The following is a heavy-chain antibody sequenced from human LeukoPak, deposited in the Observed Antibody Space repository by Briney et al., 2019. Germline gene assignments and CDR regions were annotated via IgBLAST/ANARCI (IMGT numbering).Heavy chain of an antibody. CDR3: ARVAAAGTLYRKDFDY. J-gene: IGHJ4*02. Sequence: ASVKVSCKASGYTFTSYDINWVRQATGQGLEWMGWMNPNSGNTGYAQKFQGRVTITRNTSISTAYMELSSLRCEDTAVYYCARVAAAGTLYRKDFDYWGQGTLVTVSS. CDR1: GYTFTSYD. CDR2: MNPNSGNT. V-gene: IGHV1-8*03. D-gene: IGHD6-13*01.